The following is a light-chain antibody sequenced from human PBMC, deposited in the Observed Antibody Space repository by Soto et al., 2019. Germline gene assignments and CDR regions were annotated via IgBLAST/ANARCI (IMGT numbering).Light chain of an antibody. Sequence: DIQMTQSPSSVSASVGDRVTNTCRTSQGVSNWLAWYQQKPGKAPKLLIYAASTLRSGVPSRFRGSGSGTDFTFTISCLQPEDFATYYCQQANSFPYTFGQGTKLEIK. CDR1: QGVSNW. J-gene: IGKJ2*01. CDR2: AAS. V-gene: IGKV1-12*01. CDR3: QQANSFPYT.